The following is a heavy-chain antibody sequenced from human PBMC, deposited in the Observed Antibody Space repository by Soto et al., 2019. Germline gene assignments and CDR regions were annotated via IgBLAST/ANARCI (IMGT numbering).Heavy chain of an antibody. J-gene: IGHJ6*02. Sequence: DVQLVESGGVVVQPGGSLRLSCAASGFSFDDYTMHWVRQAPGKGLEWVSLISSDGSSAYYADSVKGRFTISRDNSKACLSPQMNSLRTEDTALYYCTSHSTYLYYYAMDVWGQGTTVTVSS. CDR3: TSHSTYLYYYAMDV. D-gene: IGHD4-4*01. V-gene: IGHV3-43*01. CDR1: GFSFDDYT. CDR2: ISSDGSSA.